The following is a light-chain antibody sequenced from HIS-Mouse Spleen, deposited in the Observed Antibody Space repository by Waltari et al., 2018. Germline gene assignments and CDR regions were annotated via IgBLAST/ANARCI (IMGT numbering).Light chain of an antibody. V-gene: IGLV2-14*01. CDR3: SSYTSSSPYVV. Sequence: QSALTQPASVSGSPGQSITISCTGTSSDVGGYNYVSWYQQHTGNAPKLMIYEVSNLPSGVSNRFSGSKSGNTASLTISGLQAEDEADYYCSSYTSSSPYVVFGGGTKLTVL. CDR2: EVS. J-gene: IGLJ2*01. CDR1: SSDVGGYNY.